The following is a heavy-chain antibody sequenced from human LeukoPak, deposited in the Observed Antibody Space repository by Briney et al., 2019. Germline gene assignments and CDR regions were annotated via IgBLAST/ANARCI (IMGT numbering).Heavy chain of an antibody. CDR3: ARVSSDRHIVVVTATNFDY. CDR2: IYYSGST. Sequence: PSETLSLTCTVSGGSISSSSYYWGWIRQPPGKGLEWIGSIYYSGSTYYNPSLKSRVTISVDTSKNQFSLKLSSVTAADTAVYYCARVSSDRHIVVVTATNFDYWGQGTLVTVSS. CDR1: GGSISSSSYY. J-gene: IGHJ4*02. D-gene: IGHD2-21*02. V-gene: IGHV4-39*07.